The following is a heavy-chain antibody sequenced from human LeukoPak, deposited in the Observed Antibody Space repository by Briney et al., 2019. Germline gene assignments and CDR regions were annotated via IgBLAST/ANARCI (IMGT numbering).Heavy chain of an antibody. CDR2: IWYDGSNK. V-gene: IGHV3-33*01. J-gene: IGHJ4*02. CDR1: GFTFSSYG. CDR3: ARDAPGGDYYDSSGYNYVLDY. Sequence: GRSLRLSCAASGFTFSSYGMHWVRQAPGKGLEWVAVIWYDGSNKYYADSVKGRFTISRDNSKNTLYLQMNSLRDEDTAVYYCARDAPGGDYYDSSGYNYVLDYWGQGTLVTVSS. D-gene: IGHD3-22*01.